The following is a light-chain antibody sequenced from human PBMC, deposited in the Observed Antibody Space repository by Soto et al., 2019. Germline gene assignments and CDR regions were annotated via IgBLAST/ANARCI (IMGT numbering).Light chain of an antibody. J-gene: IGLJ2*01. CDR3: CSYAGSYTFV. CDR1: SSDVGGYNY. Sequence: QSALTQPRSVSGSPGQSVTISCTGTSSDVGGYNYVSWYQQHPGKAPKLMIYDVSKRPSGVPDRFSGYKSGNTAALTISGLQAEDEDDYYCCSYAGSYTFVFGGGTKLTVL. V-gene: IGLV2-11*01. CDR2: DVS.